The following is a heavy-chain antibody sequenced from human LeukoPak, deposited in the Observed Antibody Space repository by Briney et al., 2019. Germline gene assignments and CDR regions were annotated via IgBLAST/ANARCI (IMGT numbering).Heavy chain of an antibody. J-gene: IGHJ4*02. Sequence: PSETLSLTCTVSGYSISSGYYWGWIRQPPGKGLEWIGSIYHSGSTYYNPSLKSRVTISVDTSKNQFSLKLSSVTAADTAVYYCARDRSSGWEMFDYWGQGTLVTVSS. V-gene: IGHV4-38-2*02. CDR2: IYHSGST. D-gene: IGHD6-19*01. CDR1: GYSISSGYY. CDR3: ARDRSSGWEMFDY.